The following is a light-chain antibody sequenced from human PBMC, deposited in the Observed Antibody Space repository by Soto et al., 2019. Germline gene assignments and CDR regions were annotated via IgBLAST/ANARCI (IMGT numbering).Light chain of an antibody. CDR1: SSNIGAGYD. Sequence: QSVRTQPPSVSGAPGQRVTISCTGSSSNIGAGYDVHWYQQLPGTAPKLLIYGNSNRPSGVPDRFSCSKAGAAASLAITGLQAEDEADYSCQSYDSSLSGYVFGTGKKVTVL. J-gene: IGLJ1*01. V-gene: IGLV1-40*01. CDR3: QSYDSSLSGYV. CDR2: GNS.